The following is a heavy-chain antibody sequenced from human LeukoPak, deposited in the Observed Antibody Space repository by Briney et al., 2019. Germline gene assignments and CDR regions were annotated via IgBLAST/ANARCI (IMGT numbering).Heavy chain of an antibody. CDR3: ARGGIAARPVYYYYYMDV. D-gene: IGHD6-6*01. CDR2: INHSGST. Sequence: SETLSLTCAVSGGSFSGYYWSWIRQPPGKGLEWIGEINHSGSTNYNPSLKSRVTISVDTSKNQFSLKLSSVTAADTAVYYCARGGIAARPVYYYYYMDVWGKGTTVTVSS. J-gene: IGHJ6*03. CDR1: GGSFSGYY. V-gene: IGHV4-34*01.